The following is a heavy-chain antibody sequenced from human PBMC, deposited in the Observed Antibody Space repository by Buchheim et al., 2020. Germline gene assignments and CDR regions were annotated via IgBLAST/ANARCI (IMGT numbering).Heavy chain of an antibody. CDR1: GFTFSGYE. D-gene: IGHD1-1*01. V-gene: IGHV3-7*01. Sequence: EVFLVESGGGLVQPGGSLRLSCAASGFTFSGYEMNWVRQAPGKGLEWVANIKQDGSEKYYVDSVKGRFTISRDNAKNSLYLQMNSLRAEDTAVYYCAREVLRGMDVWGQGTT. CDR2: IKQDGSEK. CDR3: AREVLRGMDV. J-gene: IGHJ6*02.